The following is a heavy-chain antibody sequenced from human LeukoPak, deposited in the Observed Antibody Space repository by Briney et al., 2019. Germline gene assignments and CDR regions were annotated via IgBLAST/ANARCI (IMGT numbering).Heavy chain of an antibody. CDR3: ARDPKQLIVGAATGGD. V-gene: IGHV3-74*01. J-gene: IGHJ4*02. Sequence: GGSLRLSCAPSGFTFSSYWMHWVRQAPGKGLVWVSRINTDGSTITYADSVKGRFTISRDNAKNTLYLQMNSLTAEDTAVYYCARDPKQLIVGAATGGDWGQGTLVTVSS. D-gene: IGHD1-26*01. CDR2: INTDGSTI. CDR1: GFTFSSYW.